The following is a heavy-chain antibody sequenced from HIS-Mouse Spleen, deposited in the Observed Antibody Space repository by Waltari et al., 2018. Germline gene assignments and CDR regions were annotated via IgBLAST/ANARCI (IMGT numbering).Heavy chain of an antibody. CDR2: IYYSGST. J-gene: IGHJ2*01. Sequence: QLQLQDSGPGLVKPSETLSLTCTASGGPLSSSSYYWVWIRKPPGKGPEWIGSIYYSGSTYYNPSLKSRVTISVDTSKNQFSLKLSSVTAADTAVYYCAREIPYSSSWYDWYFDLWGRGTLVTVSS. D-gene: IGHD6-13*01. CDR1: GGPLSSSSYY. V-gene: IGHV4-39*07. CDR3: AREIPYSSSWYDWYFDL.